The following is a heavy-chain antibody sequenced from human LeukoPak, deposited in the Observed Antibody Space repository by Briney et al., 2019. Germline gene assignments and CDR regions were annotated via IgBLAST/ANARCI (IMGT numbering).Heavy chain of an antibody. D-gene: IGHD6-13*01. J-gene: IGHJ4*02. CDR2: IYHSGST. CDR1: GYSISSGCY. Sequence: KPSETLSLTCAVSGYSISSGCYWGWIRQPPGKGLEWIGSIYHSGSTYYDPSLKSRVTISLDTSKNQFSLKLSSVTAADTAVYYCARSYGSSWYKAHWGQGTLVTVSS. CDR3: ARSYGSSWYKAH. V-gene: IGHV4-38-2*01.